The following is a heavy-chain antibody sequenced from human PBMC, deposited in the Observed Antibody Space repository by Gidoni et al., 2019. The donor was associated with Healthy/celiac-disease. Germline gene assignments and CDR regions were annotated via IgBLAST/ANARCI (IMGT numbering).Heavy chain of an antibody. J-gene: IGHJ4*02. CDR3: AKEILSGWYPYFDY. CDR1: GFTFRSYG. Sequence: QVQLVESGGGVVQPGRSLRLSCAASGFTFRSYGMHWVRQAPGKGLEWVAVISYDGSNKYYADAVKGRFTISRDNSKNTLYLQMNSLRAEDTAVYYCAKEILSGWYPYFDYWGQGTLVTVSS. D-gene: IGHD6-19*01. V-gene: IGHV3-30*18. CDR2: ISYDGSNK.